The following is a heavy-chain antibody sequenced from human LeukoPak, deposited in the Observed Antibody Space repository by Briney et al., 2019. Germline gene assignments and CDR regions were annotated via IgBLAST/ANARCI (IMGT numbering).Heavy chain of an antibody. Sequence: GGSLRLSCAASGFTFSSYAMSWFRQTPGKGLEWVSSIIASGGTTYYADSVKGRFTISRDNSENTVYLQMNTLRAEDTAVYYCAKGAGGSYGLYYFDYWGQGALVTVSS. J-gene: IGHJ4*02. D-gene: IGHD3-10*01. CDR1: GFTFSSYA. V-gene: IGHV3-23*01. CDR2: IIASGGTT. CDR3: AKGAGGSYGLYYFDY.